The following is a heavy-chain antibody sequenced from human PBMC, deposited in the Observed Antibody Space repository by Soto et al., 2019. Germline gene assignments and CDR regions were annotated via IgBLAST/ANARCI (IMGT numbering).Heavy chain of an antibody. CDR2: ISSSSTNI. J-gene: IGHJ4*02. V-gene: IGHV3-21*02. Sequence: EVQLLESGGGLVKPGGSLRLSCAASGFTFTSYTMNWVRRAPGKGLEWVSSISSSSTNIHYADSVKGRFTISRDNAKKSLNLQMNSQRAAVTSVYYCASGPPSCFDYWGQGALVTVSS. CDR1: GFTFTSYT. CDR3: ASGPPSCFDY.